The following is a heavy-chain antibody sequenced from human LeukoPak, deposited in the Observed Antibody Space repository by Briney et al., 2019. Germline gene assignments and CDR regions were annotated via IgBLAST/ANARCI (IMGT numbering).Heavy chain of an antibody. CDR2: IYYSGST. CDR1: GGSISSYY. D-gene: IGHD3-10*01. J-gene: IGHJ3*02. Sequence: SETLSLTCTISGGSISSYYWSWIRQPPGKGLEWIGYIYYSGSTNYNPSLESRVTISVDTFKNQFSLKLSSVTAADTAVYYCARDYIRDYYGSGSYYNDAFDIWGQGTMVTVSS. V-gene: IGHV4-59*01. CDR3: ARDYIRDYYGSGSYYNDAFDI.